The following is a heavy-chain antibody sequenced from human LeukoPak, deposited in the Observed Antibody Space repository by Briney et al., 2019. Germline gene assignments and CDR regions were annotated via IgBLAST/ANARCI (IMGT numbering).Heavy chain of an antibody. V-gene: IGHV3-23*01. CDR1: GFTSSNYD. Sequence: GGSLRLSCAASGFTSSNYDMSWVRQAPGKGLEWVSAISGSGGSTYYADSVKGRFSISRDSYKNILYLQMNSLSAEDTDVYYCAKDRCSNGIGCYYYYMDVWGQGTTVTISS. CDR3: AKDRCSNGIGCYYYYMDV. CDR2: ISGSGGST. J-gene: IGHJ6*02. D-gene: IGHD2-8*01.